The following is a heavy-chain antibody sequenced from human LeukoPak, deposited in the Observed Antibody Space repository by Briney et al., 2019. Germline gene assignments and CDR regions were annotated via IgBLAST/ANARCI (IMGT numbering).Heavy chain of an antibody. CDR3: ARHPTSYYDILTGPFDY. Sequence: SETLSLTCTVSGGSISSYYWSWIRQPPGKGLEWIGYIYYSGSTNYNPSLKSRVTISVDTSKNQFSLKLSSVTAADTAVYYCARHPTSYYDILTGPFDYWGQGTPVTVSS. V-gene: IGHV4-59*08. CDR1: GGSISSYY. CDR2: IYYSGST. D-gene: IGHD3-9*01. J-gene: IGHJ4*02.